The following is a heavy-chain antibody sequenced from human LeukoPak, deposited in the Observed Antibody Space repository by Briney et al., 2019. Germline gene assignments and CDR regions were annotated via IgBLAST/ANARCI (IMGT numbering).Heavy chain of an antibody. Sequence: GASVKVSCKASGGTFSSYAISWVRQAPGQGLERMGRIIPIFGIANYAQKFQGRVTITADKSTSTAYMELSSLRSEDTAVYYCAGSEDATWFDPWGQGTLVTVSS. D-gene: IGHD3-10*01. CDR3: AGSEDATWFDP. J-gene: IGHJ5*02. CDR1: GGTFSSYA. CDR2: IIPIFGIA. V-gene: IGHV1-69*04.